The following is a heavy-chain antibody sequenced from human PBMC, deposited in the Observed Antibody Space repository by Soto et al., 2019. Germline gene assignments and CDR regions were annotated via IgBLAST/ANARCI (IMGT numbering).Heavy chain of an antibody. J-gene: IGHJ6*02. Sequence: PGGSLRLSCAASGFTFSSYGMHWVRQAPGKGLEWVAVISYDGSNKYYADSVKGRFTISRDNSKNTLYLQMNSLRAEDTAVYYCAKDFAYDFWSGYYGLYGMDVWGQGTTVTVSS. CDR1: GFTFSSYG. CDR2: ISYDGSNK. V-gene: IGHV3-30*18. D-gene: IGHD3-3*01. CDR3: AKDFAYDFWSGYYGLYGMDV.